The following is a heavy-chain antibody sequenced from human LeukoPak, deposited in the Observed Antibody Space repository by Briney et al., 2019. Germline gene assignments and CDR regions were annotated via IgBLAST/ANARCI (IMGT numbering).Heavy chain of an antibody. CDR2: ISSSSSTI. Sequence: GGSLGLSCAASGFTFSSYSMNWVRQAPGKGLEWVSYISSSSSTIYYADSVKGRFTISRDNAKNSLYLRMNSLRDEDTAVYYCARDQKMPDYYMDVWGKGTTVTVSS. V-gene: IGHV3-48*02. CDR1: GFTFSSYS. D-gene: IGHD2-2*01. CDR3: ARDQKMPDYYMDV. J-gene: IGHJ6*03.